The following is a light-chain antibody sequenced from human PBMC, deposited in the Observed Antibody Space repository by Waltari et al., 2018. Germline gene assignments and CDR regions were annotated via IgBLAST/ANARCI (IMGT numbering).Light chain of an antibody. J-gene: IGLJ2*01. CDR1: SLSRYY. V-gene: IGLV3-19*01. Sequence: SSELTQDPTVSVALGQTVRIPCQGDSLSRYYPSLYQQRQGPAPILLLYGKNSRPSGIPDRCSGSNSGNTASLTITGAQAEDEADYYCHSRDSSSTRFFGGGTRLTV. CDR3: HSRDSSSTRF. CDR2: GKN.